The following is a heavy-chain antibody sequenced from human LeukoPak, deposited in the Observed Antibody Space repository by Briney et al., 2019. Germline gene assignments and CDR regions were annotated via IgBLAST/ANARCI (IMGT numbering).Heavy chain of an antibody. V-gene: IGHV1-2*02. Sequence: ASVAVSCKASGYTFAAHHIHWVRQAPGQGLEWMGWILPDGRDTKYSQKFQDRMTLTTDTSTNTAYMELSRLIPDDTAVYYCSGRYGTGPVWGQGTLISASP. D-gene: IGHD3-10*01. CDR3: SGRYGTGPV. J-gene: IGHJ4*02. CDR2: ILPDGRDT. CDR1: GYTFAAHH.